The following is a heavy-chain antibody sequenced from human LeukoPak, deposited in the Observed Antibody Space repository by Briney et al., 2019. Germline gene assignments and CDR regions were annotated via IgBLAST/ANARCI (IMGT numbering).Heavy chain of an antibody. V-gene: IGHV4-38-2*02. J-gene: IGHJ4*02. CDR2: IYHSGST. Sequence: PSETLSLTCTVSGHSIINSYYWGWIRQPPGKGLEWIGSIYHSGSTYYNPSLKSRLTISIDTSKNQFSLKLNSVTAADTAVYYCARDLVQTALDYWGQGALVTVSS. CDR1: GHSIINSYY. D-gene: IGHD1-14*01. CDR3: ARDLVQTALDY.